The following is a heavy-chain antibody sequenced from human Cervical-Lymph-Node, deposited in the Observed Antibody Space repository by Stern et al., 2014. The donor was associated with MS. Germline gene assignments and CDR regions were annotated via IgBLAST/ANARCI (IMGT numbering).Heavy chain of an antibody. Sequence: VQLVESGDEVEKPGASVKVSCKASGYIFTDYYLHWVRQAPGQGLEWMGRINPKSGGTSYAQSFQGRVTLTRDTSITTAYMDLSRLTSDDTAVYYCTRALRIADRPSPGGHWFDPWGQGTLVIVSS. V-gene: IGHV1-2*02. CDR3: TRALRIADRPSPGGHWFDP. CDR1: GYIFTDYY. CDR2: INPKSGGT. D-gene: IGHD6-6*01. J-gene: IGHJ5*02.